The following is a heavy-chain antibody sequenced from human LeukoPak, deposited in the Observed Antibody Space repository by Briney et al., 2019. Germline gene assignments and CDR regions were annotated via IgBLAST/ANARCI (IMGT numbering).Heavy chain of an antibody. CDR3: TRGGYSYGTIEYYFDY. D-gene: IGHD5-18*01. CDR1: GFTFGDYA. CDR2: IRSKAYGGTT. Sequence: PGGSLRLSCTASGFTFGDYAMSWVRQAPGKGLEWVGFIRSKAYGGTTEYAASVKGRFTISRDDSKSIAYLQMNSLKTEDTAVYYCTRGGYSYGTIEYYFDYWGQGTLVTVSS. J-gene: IGHJ4*02. V-gene: IGHV3-49*04.